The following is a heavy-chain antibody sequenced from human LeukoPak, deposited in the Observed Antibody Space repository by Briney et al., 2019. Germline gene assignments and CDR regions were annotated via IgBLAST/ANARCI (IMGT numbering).Heavy chain of an antibody. D-gene: IGHD1-26*01. Sequence: PGGSLRLSCAASGFTFSSYSMNWVRQAPGKGLEGVSSISRSSSYIYYADSVKGRFTISRDNAKNSLYLQMNSLRAEDTAVYYCARAPFTTKWELTVWYYFDYWGQGTQVTVSS. CDR2: ISRSSSYI. CDR3: ARAPFTTKWELTVWYYFDY. V-gene: IGHV3-21*01. J-gene: IGHJ4*02. CDR1: GFTFSSYS.